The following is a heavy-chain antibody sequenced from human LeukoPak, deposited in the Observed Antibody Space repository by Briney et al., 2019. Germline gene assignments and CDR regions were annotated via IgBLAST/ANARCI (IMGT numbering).Heavy chain of an antibody. D-gene: IGHD2-8*02. Sequence: PGGSLRLSCAASGFRFSNYWIHWVRQAPAKGVVWVSRIRTDGGSTAYADFVKGRFTISRDNAKNTVYLQINSLRADDTAVYYCARDMETGGRAFDSWGQGTLVTVSS. CDR3: ARDMETGGRAFDS. CDR2: IRTDGGST. J-gene: IGHJ4*02. V-gene: IGHV3-74*01. CDR1: GFRFSNYW.